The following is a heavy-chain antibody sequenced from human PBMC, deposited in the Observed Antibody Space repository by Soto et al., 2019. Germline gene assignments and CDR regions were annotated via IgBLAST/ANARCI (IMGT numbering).Heavy chain of an antibody. J-gene: IGHJ6*03. CDR1: GFTFSSYS. D-gene: IGHD2-21*02. CDR3: ARVTEDYYYYMDV. V-gene: IGHV3-48*01. Sequence: GGSLRLSCAASGFTFSSYSMNWVRQAPGKGLEWVSYISSSSSTIYYADSVKGRFTISRDNAKNSLYLQMNSLRAEDTAVYYCARVTEDYYYYMDVWGKGTTVTVS. CDR2: ISSSSSTI.